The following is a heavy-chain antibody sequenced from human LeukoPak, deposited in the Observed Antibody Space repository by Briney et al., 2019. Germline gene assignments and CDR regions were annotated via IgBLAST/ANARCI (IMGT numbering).Heavy chain of an antibody. CDR1: GGTFRSYA. V-gene: IGHV1-69*06. J-gene: IGHJ5*02. CDR3: ARDPSTYTDWFDP. D-gene: IGHD2-2*02. Sequence: GSSVKVSCKASGGTFRSYAISWARQAPGQGLEWMGGIIPIFGTANYAQKFQGRVTITADKSTSTAYMELSSLRSEDTAVYYCARDPSTYTDWFDPWGQGTLVTVSS. CDR2: IIPIFGTA.